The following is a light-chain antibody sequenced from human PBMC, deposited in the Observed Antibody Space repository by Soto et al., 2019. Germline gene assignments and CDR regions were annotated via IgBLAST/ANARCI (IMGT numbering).Light chain of an antibody. V-gene: IGKV1-5*03. CDR2: KAS. J-gene: IGKJ1*01. CDR3: QQYHGFPRT. CDR1: QSIGNC. Sequence: DIQMTQSPSTVSASVGDRVSITCRASQSIGNCLAWYQQKPGKAPKLLIYKASSLHGGVPSRFSGGGSGTEFTLTISGLQPDDFATYYCQQYHGFPRTFGPGTRVEI.